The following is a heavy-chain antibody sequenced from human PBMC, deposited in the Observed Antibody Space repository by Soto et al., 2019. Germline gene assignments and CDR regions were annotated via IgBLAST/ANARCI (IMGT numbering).Heavy chain of an antibody. J-gene: IGHJ4*02. CDR2: FHYTGRT. D-gene: IGHD6-13*01. CDR3: AWIAASGTV. Sequence: SETLSLTCTVSGGSITSYYWNWIRQPPGTGLEWIGNFHYTGRTNYNPSLKSRVTISVDTSKTQFSLKLNSVTAADTAVYYCAWIAASGTVWGQGTPVTVSS. V-gene: IGHV4-59*01. CDR1: GGSITSYY.